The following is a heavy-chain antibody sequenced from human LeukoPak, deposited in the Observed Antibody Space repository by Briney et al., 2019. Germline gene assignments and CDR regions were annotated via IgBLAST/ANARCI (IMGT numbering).Heavy chain of an antibody. Sequence: ASVKVSCKASGYTFSSYFMYWARQAPGQGLEWMGLINPRGGNTRYAQKFQGRVTMTRDTSTSTVYMELSSLRSEDTAMYYCARDRTHYYESSGYYSRWEYWGQGTLVTVSS. CDR1: GYTFSSYF. CDR3: ARDRTHYYESSGYYSRWEY. V-gene: IGHV1-46*01. J-gene: IGHJ4*02. D-gene: IGHD3-22*01. CDR2: INPRGGNT.